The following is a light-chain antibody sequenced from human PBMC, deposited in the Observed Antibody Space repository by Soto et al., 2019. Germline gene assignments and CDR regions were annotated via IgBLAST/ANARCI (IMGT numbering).Light chain of an antibody. V-gene: IGLV1-40*03. J-gene: IGLJ3*02. CDR1: TSNIGAGYD. CDR2: ANT. CDR3: QYYDSSVSGVA. Sequence: QAVVTQPPSVSGAPGQRVTIPCTGSTSNIGAGYDVHWYQQFPGIVPKLLIYANTNRPSGVPDRFSASKSGATASLAITGLQAEDEADYYCQYYDSSVSGVAFGRGTKLTVL.